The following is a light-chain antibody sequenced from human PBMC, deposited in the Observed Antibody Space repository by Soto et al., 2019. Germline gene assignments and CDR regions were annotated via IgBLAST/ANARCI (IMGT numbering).Light chain of an antibody. J-gene: IGLJ2*01. CDR1: SSDVGGYNY. CDR3: SSYTGSGTLI. V-gene: IGLV2-8*01. Sequence: QSALTQPPSASGSPGQSVAISCTGTSSDVGGYNYVSWYQQHPGKAPKLMIYEVNKRPSGVPDRFSGSKSGNTASLTVSGLQAEDEADYFCSSYTGSGTLIFGGGTKLTVL. CDR2: EVN.